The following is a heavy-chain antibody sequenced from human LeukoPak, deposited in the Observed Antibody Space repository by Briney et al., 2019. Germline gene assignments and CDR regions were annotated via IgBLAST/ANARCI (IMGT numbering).Heavy chain of an antibody. V-gene: IGHV4-38-2*01. CDR3: ATEVGQWLVRT. CDR2: IYHSGRT. J-gene: IGHJ4*02. D-gene: IGHD6-19*01. Sequence: SETLSLTCGVSGYSISSGYYWGWIRQPPGKGLEWIGSIYHSGRTYYNPSLKSRVTISVDTSKNQFSLKLTSVTAADTAVYYCATEVGQWLVRTWGQGILVTVSS. CDR1: GYSISSGYY.